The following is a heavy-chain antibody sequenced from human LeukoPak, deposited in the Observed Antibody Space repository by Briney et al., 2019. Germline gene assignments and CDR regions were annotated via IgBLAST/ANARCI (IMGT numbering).Heavy chain of an antibody. CDR1: GFTFSSYS. CDR2: ISSSSGYI. D-gene: IGHD6-25*01. CDR3: ARAGAAAYYFDY. J-gene: IGHJ4*02. Sequence: GGSLRLSCAASGFTFSSYSMNWVRQAPGKGLEWVSSISSSSGYIYYADSVKGRFTISRDNPKNSLYLQMNSLRAEDTAVYYCARAGAAAYYFDYWGQGTLVTVSS. V-gene: IGHV3-21*01.